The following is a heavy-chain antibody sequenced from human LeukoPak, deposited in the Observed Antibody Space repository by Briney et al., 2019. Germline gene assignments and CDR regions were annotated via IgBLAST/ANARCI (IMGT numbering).Heavy chain of an antibody. Sequence: GGYLRRSGEASGFTFGHFYMAWIRQAPGRGLEPLSFISPTGDIKKYVDSVKGRFTISRDNAKNSMYLEMNSLSAEDTAFYYCAREHWAAPDHWGQGTLVTV. CDR2: ISPTGDIK. J-gene: IGHJ4*02. D-gene: IGHD3-16*01. CDR1: GFTFGHFY. CDR3: AREHWAAPDH. V-gene: IGHV3-11*01.